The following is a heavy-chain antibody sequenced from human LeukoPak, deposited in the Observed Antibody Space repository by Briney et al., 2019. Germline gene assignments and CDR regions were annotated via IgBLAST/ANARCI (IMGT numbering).Heavy chain of an antibody. D-gene: IGHD2-15*01. CDR2: IKQDGSEK. CDR3: AREEVVAANDYFDY. V-gene: IGHV3-7*01. J-gene: IGHJ4*02. CDR1: GFTFSSYW. Sequence: GGSLRLSCAASGFTFSSYWMSWVRQAPGKGLEWVANIKQDGSEKYYVDSVKGRFTISRDNAKNSLYLQMNSLRAEDTAVYYCAREEVVAANDYFDYWGQGTLVTVSS.